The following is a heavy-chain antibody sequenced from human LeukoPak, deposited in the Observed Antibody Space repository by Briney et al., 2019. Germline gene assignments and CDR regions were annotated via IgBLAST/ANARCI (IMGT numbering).Heavy chain of an antibody. CDR1: GGSVDSGYYF. V-gene: IGHV4-61*01. CDR3: ARDHGDYGDYGNCDY. D-gene: IGHD4-17*01. Sequence: SETLSLTCTVSGGSVDSGYYFWSWIRQPPGKGLEWIGYIHHSGSSNYSPSLKSRVAISLDTSKNQFSLKVNSMTAADTAVYYCARDHGDYGDYGNCDYWGQGILVTVSS. J-gene: IGHJ4*02. CDR2: IHHSGSS.